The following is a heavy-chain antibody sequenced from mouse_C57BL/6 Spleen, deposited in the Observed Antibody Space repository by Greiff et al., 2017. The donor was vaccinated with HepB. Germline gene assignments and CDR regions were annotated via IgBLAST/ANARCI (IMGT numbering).Heavy chain of an antibody. J-gene: IGHJ4*01. CDR3: ASPPQLRLHYYAMDY. Sequence: VQLQQPGAELVKPGASVKLSCKASGYTFTSYWMHWVKQRPGQGLEWIGMIHPNSGSTNYNEKFKSKATLTVDKSSSTAYMQLSSLTSEDSAVYYCASPPQLRLHYYAMDYWGQGTSVTVSS. D-gene: IGHD3-2*02. CDR2: IHPNSGST. CDR1: GYTFTSYW. V-gene: IGHV1-64*01.